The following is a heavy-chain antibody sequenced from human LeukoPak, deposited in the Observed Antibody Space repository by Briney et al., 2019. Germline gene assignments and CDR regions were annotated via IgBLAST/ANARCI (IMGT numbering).Heavy chain of an antibody. V-gene: IGHV3-23*01. J-gene: IGHJ4*02. CDR1: GFTFSSYA. D-gene: IGHD4-17*01. Sequence: GGSLRLSCAASGFTFSSYAVSCVPPAPGKGLEWFSAISARGDSTYYADSVEGRFTISRDNSKNTLYLQMNSLRGEDTALYYCARRAYGDYDYWGQGTLVTVSS. CDR2: ISARGDST. CDR3: ARRAYGDYDY.